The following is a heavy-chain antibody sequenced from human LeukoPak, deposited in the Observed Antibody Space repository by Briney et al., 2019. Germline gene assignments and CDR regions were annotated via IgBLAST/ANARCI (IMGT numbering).Heavy chain of an antibody. CDR1: GLTFSSSA. J-gene: IGHJ4*02. CDR3: AKQLGYCSDGSCYFPY. CDR2: ISNNGGYT. D-gene: IGHD2-15*01. Sequence: GGSLRLSCAASGLTFSSSAMSWVRQAPGEGLEWVSAISNNGGYTYYADSVQGRFTISRDNSKSTLCLQMDSLRAEDTAVYYCAKQLGYCSDGSCYFPYWGQGTLVTVSS. V-gene: IGHV3-23*01.